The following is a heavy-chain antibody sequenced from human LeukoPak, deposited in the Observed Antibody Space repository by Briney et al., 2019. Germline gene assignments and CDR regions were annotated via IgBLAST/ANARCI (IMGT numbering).Heavy chain of an antibody. CDR1: DYSISSGYY. Sequence: SETLSLTCTVSDYSISSGYYWGWIRQPPGKGLEWTGSIFQSGHTYYSPSLKSRVTISVDTSKNQFSLKLSSVTAADTAVYYCARRGSDYVWGSYRYNPWFDPWGQGTLVTVSS. D-gene: IGHD3-16*02. CDR3: ARRGSDYVWGSYRYNPWFDP. V-gene: IGHV4-38-2*02. J-gene: IGHJ5*02. CDR2: IFQSGHT.